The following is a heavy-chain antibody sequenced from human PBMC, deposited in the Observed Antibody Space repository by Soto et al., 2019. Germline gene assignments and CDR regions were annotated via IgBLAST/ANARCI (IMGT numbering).Heavy chain of an antibody. J-gene: IGHJ4*02. Sequence: ASVKVSCKTSGYDFTRYFIHWVRQAPGQGLEWMVKVNPTGGSPTFGQKFQGRVTVTTDTSTSTVYMELSSLRSDDTAVYYCASSGNDCRTTSCYDYWGQGTLVTVSS. CDR1: GYDFTRYF. D-gene: IGHD2-2*01. V-gene: IGHV1-46*03. CDR2: VNPTGGSP. CDR3: ASSGNDCRTTSCYDY.